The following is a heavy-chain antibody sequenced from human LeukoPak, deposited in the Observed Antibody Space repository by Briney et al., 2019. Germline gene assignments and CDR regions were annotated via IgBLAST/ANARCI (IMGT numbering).Heavy chain of an antibody. CDR2: IYYSGST. V-gene: IGHV4-59*01. CDR3: AREGEILYYGMDV. CDR1: GGSISSYY. Sequence: PSETLSLTCTVSGGSISSYYWSWIRQPPGKGLEWIGYIYYSGSTNCNPSLKSRVTISVDTSKNQFSLKLSSVTAADTAVYYCAREGEILYYGMDVWGQGTTVTVSS. D-gene: IGHD1-26*01. J-gene: IGHJ6*02.